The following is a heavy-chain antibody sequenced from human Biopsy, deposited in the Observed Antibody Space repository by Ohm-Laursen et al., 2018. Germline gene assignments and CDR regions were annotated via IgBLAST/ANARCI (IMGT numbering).Heavy chain of an antibody. CDR2: INAKTGDT. V-gene: IGHV1-2*02. CDR1: GYTFTGYH. Sequence: ASVKVSCNASGYTFTGYHVHWVRRAPGQGLEWMGWINAKTGDTNYAQKFQGRVTMTRDTSISTAYVDLSSLRSDDTAVYYCTRGGYYYDSLAYYYWFDPWGQGTLATVSS. J-gene: IGHJ5*02. D-gene: IGHD3-22*01. CDR3: TRGGYYYDSLAYYYWFDP.